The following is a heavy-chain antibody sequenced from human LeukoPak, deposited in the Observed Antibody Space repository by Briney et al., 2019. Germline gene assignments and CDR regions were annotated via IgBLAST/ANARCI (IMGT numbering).Heavy chain of an antibody. CDR3: ARHSHYDYVWGS. CDR1: GYSFTKYW. D-gene: IGHD3-16*01. J-gene: IGHJ4*02. Sequence: GESLKISCKASGYSFTKYWIGWVRQMPGKGLEWMGIIYPGDSDTRYSPSFQGQVTISADKSISTAYLQWSSLKASDNAMYFWARHSHYDYVWGSWGQGTLVTVSS. CDR2: IYPGDSDT. V-gene: IGHV5-51*01.